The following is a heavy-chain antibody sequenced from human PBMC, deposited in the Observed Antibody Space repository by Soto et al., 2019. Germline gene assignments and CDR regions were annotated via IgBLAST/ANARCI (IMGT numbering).Heavy chain of an antibody. Sequence: SETLSLTCAVYGGSFSGYYWSWIRQPPGKGLEWIGEINHSGSTNYNPSLKSRVTISVDTSKNQFSLKLSSVTAADTAVYYCARSPQRYCSSTSCYRWAFDYWGQGTLVTVSS. J-gene: IGHJ4*02. CDR3: ARSPQRYCSSTSCYRWAFDY. V-gene: IGHV4-34*01. CDR2: INHSGST. CDR1: GGSFSGYY. D-gene: IGHD2-2*02.